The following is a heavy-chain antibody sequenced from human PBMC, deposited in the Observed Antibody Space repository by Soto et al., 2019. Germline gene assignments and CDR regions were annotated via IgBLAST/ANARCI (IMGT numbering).Heavy chain of an antibody. D-gene: IGHD2-21*02. V-gene: IGHV3-66*04. CDR1: GFTVSSNY. CDR3: ARPGIRVAPTFPAAFDI. J-gene: IGHJ3*02. Sequence: EVQLVESGGGLVQPGGSLRLSCAASGFTVSSNYMSWVRQAPGKGLEWVSVIYSGGSTYYADSVKGRFTISRDNSKNTLYLQMNSLRAEDTAVYYCARPGIRVAPTFPAAFDIWGQGTMVTVSS. CDR2: IYSGGST.